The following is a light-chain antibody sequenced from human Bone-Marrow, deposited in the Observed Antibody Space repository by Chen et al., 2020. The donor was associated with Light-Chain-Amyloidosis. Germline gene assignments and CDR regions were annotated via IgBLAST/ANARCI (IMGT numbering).Light chain of an antibody. Sequence: QSALTQPASVSASPGQSITIYCTGSSSDVGGYDYVSWYQQHPGKAPKLLIYDVRIRPSVVSNRFSVSQSANTASLAISGLLTDDEAAYYCCSYTSSSAPVFFGGEPKLTVL. CDR2: DVR. CDR3: CSYTSSSAPVF. V-gene: IGLV2-14*03. CDR1: SSDVGGYDY. J-gene: IGLJ2*01.